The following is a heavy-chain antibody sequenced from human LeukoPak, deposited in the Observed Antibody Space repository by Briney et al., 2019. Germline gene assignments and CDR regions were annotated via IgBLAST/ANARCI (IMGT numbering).Heavy chain of an antibody. CDR2: IYPGDSDT. J-gene: IGHJ4*02. V-gene: IGHV5-51*01. CDR1: GYSFTTYW. CDR3: ARLGTYWSNYYFEY. D-gene: IGHD3-10*01. Sequence: GESLKISCQGSGYSFTTYWIGWVPQLPGKGLECMGIIYPGDSDTRYSPSFQGQVTISADKSINTAYLQWSSLKASDTAMYYCARLGTYWSNYYFEYWGQGTLVTVSS.